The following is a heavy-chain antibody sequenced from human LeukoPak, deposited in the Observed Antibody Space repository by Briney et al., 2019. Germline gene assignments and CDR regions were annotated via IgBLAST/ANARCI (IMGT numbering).Heavy chain of an antibody. CDR3: AKKGAFGSGTKIPWGYWYFDL. V-gene: IGHV3-23*01. Sequence: GGSLRLSCAASGFTFSSYGMSWVRQAPGKGLEWVSAISGSGGSTYYADSVKGRFTISRDNSKNTLYLQMNSLRAEDTAVYYCAKKGAFGSGTKIPWGYWYFDLWGRGTLVTVSS. D-gene: IGHD3-10*01. CDR2: ISGSGGST. CDR1: GFTFSSYG. J-gene: IGHJ2*01.